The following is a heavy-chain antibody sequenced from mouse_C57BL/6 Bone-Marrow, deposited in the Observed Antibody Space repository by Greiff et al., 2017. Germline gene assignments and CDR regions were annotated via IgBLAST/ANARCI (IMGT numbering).Heavy chain of an antibody. J-gene: IGHJ4*01. CDR3: ARAVRGAMDY. Sequence: VQLQESGPGLVQPSQSLSITCTVSGFSLTSYGVHWVRQSPGKGLEWLGVIWSGGSTDYTAAFIYRLSISKDNSKSQVFFKMNSLQADDTARYYCARAVRGAMDYWGQGTSVTVSS. CDR2: IWSGGST. D-gene: IGHD2-14*01. CDR1: GFSLTSYG. V-gene: IGHV2-2*01.